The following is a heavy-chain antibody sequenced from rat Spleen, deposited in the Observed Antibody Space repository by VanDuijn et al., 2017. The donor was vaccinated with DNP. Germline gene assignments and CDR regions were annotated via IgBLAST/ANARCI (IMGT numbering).Heavy chain of an antibody. V-gene: IGHV4-2*01. D-gene: IGHD1-7*01. CDR3: ARHSHTMGVTPFYFDY. CDR1: GFNFNDYW. Sequence: EVKLVESGGGLVQPGSSLKLSCAASGFNFNDYWMGWVRQAPGKGLEWIGQINKDSSTINYNPSLKEKITISRDKAQNTLYLQMSKLGSEDTAIYYCARHSHTMGVTPFYFDYWGQGVMVTVSS. CDR2: INKDSSTI. J-gene: IGHJ2*01.